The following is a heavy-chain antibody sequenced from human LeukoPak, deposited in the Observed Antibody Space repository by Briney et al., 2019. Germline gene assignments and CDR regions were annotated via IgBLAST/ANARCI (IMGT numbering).Heavy chain of an antibody. CDR1: GGSFSGYY. Sequence: PSETLSLTCAVYGGSFSGYYWSWIRQPPGKGLEWIGEINHSGSTNYNPSLKSRVTISVDTSKNQFSLKLSSVTAADTAVYYCARPLRYSSSWYGGYWFDPWGQGTLVTVSS. CDR3: ARPLRYSSSWYGGYWFDP. CDR2: INHSGST. D-gene: IGHD6-13*01. J-gene: IGHJ5*02. V-gene: IGHV4-34*01.